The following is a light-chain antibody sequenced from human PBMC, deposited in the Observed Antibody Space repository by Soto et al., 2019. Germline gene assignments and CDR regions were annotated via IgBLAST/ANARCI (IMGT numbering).Light chain of an antibody. Sequence: QSALTQPASVSGSPGQSITISCTGTSSDVGSYNLVSWYQQHPGKAPKLMIYEVSKRPSGVSNRFSGSKSVNTASLTISGLQAEDEADYYCCSYAGSSTRVVFGGGTKLTVL. CDR3: CSYAGSSTRVV. V-gene: IGLV2-23*02. J-gene: IGLJ2*01. CDR2: EVS. CDR1: SSDVGSYNL.